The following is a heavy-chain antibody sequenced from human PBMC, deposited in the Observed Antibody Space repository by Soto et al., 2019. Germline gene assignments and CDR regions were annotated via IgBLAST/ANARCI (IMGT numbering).Heavy chain of an antibody. J-gene: IGHJ4*02. CDR2: IYYSGST. V-gene: IGHV4-39*01. CDR1: GGSISSSSYY. Sequence: PSETLSLTCTVSGGSISSSSYYWGWIRQPPGKGLEWIGSIYYSGSTYYNPSLKSRVTISVDTSKNQFSLKLSSVTAADTAVYYVAGLGPNTVKSNLATWGQETLVTVSS. CDR3: AGLGPNTVKSNLAT. D-gene: IGHD4-17*01.